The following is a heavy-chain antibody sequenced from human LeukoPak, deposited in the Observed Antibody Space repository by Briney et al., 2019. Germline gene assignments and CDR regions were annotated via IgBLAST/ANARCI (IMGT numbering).Heavy chain of an antibody. CDR1: GATFSDYY. V-gene: IGHV3-11*06. CDR2: ISSSSSYT. J-gene: IGHJ4*02. CDR3: ARLNDRSSWYFDY. D-gene: IGHD6-13*01. Sequence: GGSLRLSCAASGATFSDYYMYWLRQAPGKGLEWVSYISSSSSYTNYADAVKGRFTISRDNAKNSLYLQMNSLRAEDTAVYYCARLNDRSSWYFDYWGQGTLVTVSS.